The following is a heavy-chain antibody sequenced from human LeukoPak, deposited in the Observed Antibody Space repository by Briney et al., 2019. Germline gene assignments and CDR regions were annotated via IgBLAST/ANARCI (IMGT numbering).Heavy chain of an antibody. V-gene: IGHV3-53*01. D-gene: IGHD3-10*01. CDR2: IYSGGST. CDR1: GFTFSSYA. Sequence: PGGSLRLSCAASGFTFSSYAMHWVRQAPGKGLEWVAVIYSGGSTYYADSVKGRFTISRDNSKNTLYLQMNSLRAEDTAVYYCARDVAYGSGSHHPYMDVWGKGTTVTVSS. J-gene: IGHJ6*03. CDR3: ARDVAYGSGSHHPYMDV.